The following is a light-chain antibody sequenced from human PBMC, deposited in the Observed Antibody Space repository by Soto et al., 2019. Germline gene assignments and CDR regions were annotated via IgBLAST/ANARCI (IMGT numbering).Light chain of an antibody. V-gene: IGLV2-8*01. CDR3: SSHAGNYKWV. Sequence: QSALTQPPSASGSPGQAVTLSCTGTSSDVGGYNHVSWYQQHPGKAPKLIIYEVTRRPSGVPDRFSGAKSGNTASLTVSGLQAEDEADYYCSSHAGNYKWVFGGGTKLTVL. CDR1: SSDVGGYNH. CDR2: EVT. J-gene: IGLJ2*01.